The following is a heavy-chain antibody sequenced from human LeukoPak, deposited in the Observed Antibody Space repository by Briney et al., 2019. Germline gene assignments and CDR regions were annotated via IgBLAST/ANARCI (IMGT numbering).Heavy chain of an antibody. CDR1: GGSISSGDYY. V-gene: IGHV4-30-4*01. J-gene: IGHJ5*02. CDR3: ARGRYSYGLGL. Sequence: SETLSLTCTVSGGSISSGDYYWSWIRQPPGKGLEWIGYIYYSGSTYYNPSLKSRVTISVDTSKNQFSLKLSSVTAADTAVYFCARGRYSYGLGLWGQGTLVTVSS. D-gene: IGHD5-18*01. CDR2: IYYSGST.